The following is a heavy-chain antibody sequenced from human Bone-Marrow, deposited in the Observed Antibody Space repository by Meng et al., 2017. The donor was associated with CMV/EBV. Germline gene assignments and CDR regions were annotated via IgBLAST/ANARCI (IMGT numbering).Heavy chain of an antibody. V-gene: IGHV2-5*02. D-gene: IGHD6-19*01. CDR1: GIAPSISGVC. CDR2: IYLDDDK. J-gene: IGHJ4*02. CDR3: AHPRGWAFDY. Sequence: HITLKEFGSTPVKTTRTLTLTCTFSGIAPSISGVCVGWIRQPPGKALELLALIYLDDDKRYSPSLKSRLTITKDTSKNQVGLTMTNMDPVDTATYYCAHPRGWAFDYWGPGTLVTVSS.